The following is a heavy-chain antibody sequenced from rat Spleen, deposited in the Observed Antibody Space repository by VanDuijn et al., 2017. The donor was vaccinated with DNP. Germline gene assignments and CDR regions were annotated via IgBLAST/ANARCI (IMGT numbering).Heavy chain of an antibody. CDR2: ITNSGGNT. V-gene: IGHV5-25*01. J-gene: IGHJ2*01. D-gene: IGHD1-2*01. CDR1: GFTFSDYY. CDR3: ASWSPIAPISTSNY. Sequence: EVQLVESGGGLVQPGRSLKLSCAASGFTFSDYYMAWVRQAPTKDLEWVASITNSGGNTYYRDSVKGRFTISRDNAKSTLYLQMNGLRSEDTATYYCASWSPIAPISTSNYWGQGVMVTVSS.